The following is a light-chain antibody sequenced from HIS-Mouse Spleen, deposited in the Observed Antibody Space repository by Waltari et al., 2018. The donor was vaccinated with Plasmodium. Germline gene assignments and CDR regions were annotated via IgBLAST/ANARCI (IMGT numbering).Light chain of an antibody. CDR1: QGISSA. CDR2: DAS. J-gene: IGKJ4*01. CDR3: QQFSSDPLT. Sequence: AIQLTQSPSSLSASVGDRVTITCRASQGISSAVAWYQQKTGKAPKLLIYDASRLESGVPSRFSGSGSGTDFTLTISSLQPEDFATYDCQQFSSDPLTFGGGTKVKIK. V-gene: IGKV1-13*02.